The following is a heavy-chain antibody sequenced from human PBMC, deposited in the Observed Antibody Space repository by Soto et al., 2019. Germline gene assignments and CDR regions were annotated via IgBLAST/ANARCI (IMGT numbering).Heavy chain of an antibody. V-gene: IGHV4-34*01. D-gene: IGHD2-8*02. Sequence: SETLSLTCAVYGGSFSGYYWNWIRQPPGKGLEWIGEINHSGSTNYNPSLKSRVTISLDTSKNQFSLKLSSMTAADTAVYYCARDKITGLFDYWGQGTLVTVSS. CDR3: ARDKITGLFDY. CDR1: GGSFSGYY. J-gene: IGHJ4*02. CDR2: INHSGST.